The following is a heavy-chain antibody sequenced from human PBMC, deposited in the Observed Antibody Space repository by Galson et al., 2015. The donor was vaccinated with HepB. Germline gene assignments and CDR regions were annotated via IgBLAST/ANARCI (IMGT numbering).Heavy chain of an antibody. Sequence: SLRFSCAASGYTFSDYYMSWIRQAPGKGLEWIAYIRSSSSYTNYADSLKGRFTISRDKAKKSLYMQMNSLRAEDTAVYYCATAAAGSYYFDYWGQGTLVTVSS. CDR1: GYTFSDYY. D-gene: IGHD6-13*01. V-gene: IGHV3-11*06. CDR2: IRSSSSYT. CDR3: ATAAAGSYYFDY. J-gene: IGHJ4*02.